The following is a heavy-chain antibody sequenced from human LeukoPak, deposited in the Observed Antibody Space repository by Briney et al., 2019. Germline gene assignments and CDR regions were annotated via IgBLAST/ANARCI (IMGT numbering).Heavy chain of an antibody. D-gene: IGHD3-22*01. CDR3: AREGGGTYYYDSSGYPFDI. J-gene: IGHJ3*02. CDR1: GGSLSGYY. V-gene: IGHV4-34*01. CDR2: INHSGST. Sequence: PSETLSLTCAVYGGSLSGYYWSWIRQPPGKGLEWIGEINHSGSTNYNPSLKSRVTISVDTSKNQFSLKLSSVTAADTAVYYCAREGGGTYYYDSSGYPFDIWGQGTMVTVSS.